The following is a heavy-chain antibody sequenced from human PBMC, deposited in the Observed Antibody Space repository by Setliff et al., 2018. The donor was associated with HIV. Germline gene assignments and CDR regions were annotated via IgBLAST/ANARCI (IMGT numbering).Heavy chain of an antibody. Sequence: ASVKVSCKASATFTNVDIHWLRRATGQGLEWMGWMNPNSGVSGYGQKFKGRVTMTRDTSTSTVYLELSSLISEDTAVYYCVREPPGATAGFDYWGQGTLVTVSS. J-gene: IGHJ4*02. D-gene: IGHD1-26*01. CDR3: VREPPGATAGFDY. CDR2: MNPNSGVS. V-gene: IGHV1-8*01. CDR1: ATFTNVD.